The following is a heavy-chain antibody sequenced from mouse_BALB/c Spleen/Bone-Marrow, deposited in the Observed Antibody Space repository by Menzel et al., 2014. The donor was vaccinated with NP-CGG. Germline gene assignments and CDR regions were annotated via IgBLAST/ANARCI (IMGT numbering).Heavy chain of an antibody. CDR2: ISNGGGST. D-gene: IGHD2-1*01. J-gene: IGHJ2*01. CDR3: ARQIYFPYFDY. Sequence: EVKVEESGGGLVQPGGSLKLSCAAPGFTFSSYTMSWVRQTPERRLEWVAYISNGGGSTYYPDTVKGRFTISRDNAKNTLYLQMSSLKSEDTAMYYCARQIYFPYFDYWGQGTTLTVSS. V-gene: IGHV5-12-2*01. CDR1: GFTFSSYT.